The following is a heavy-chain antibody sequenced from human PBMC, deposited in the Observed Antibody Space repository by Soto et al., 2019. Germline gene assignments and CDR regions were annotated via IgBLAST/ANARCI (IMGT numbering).Heavy chain of an antibody. CDR1: DGFVNSDTHS. J-gene: IGHJ6*02. CDR3: ARFVRSCSATTCSTRADV. Sequence: QVQLQESGPGLVKPSETLSPTCTVSDGFVNSDTHSWNWIRQTPGKRLEWIGFIYSGGSTKNPSLRSRVTMSVDTSKNQFSLKLRSVIVADTAVYHCARFVRSCSATTCSTRADVWGQGITVTVSS. D-gene: IGHD2-2*01. CDR2: IYSGGST. V-gene: IGHV4-61*01.